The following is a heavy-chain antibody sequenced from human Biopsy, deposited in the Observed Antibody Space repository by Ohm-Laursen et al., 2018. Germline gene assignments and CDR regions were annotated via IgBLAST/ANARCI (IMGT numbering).Heavy chain of an antibody. CDR2: IHSDGTTP. Sequence: SPRLSCAASGFTFSKTWMHWVRQAPGKGLMWVARIHSDGTTPTYADSVKGRFSISRDNAKNTVYLQMNSLGIDATAVYYCASSNPSRVAGGVALLDHWGQGALVTVSP. CDR1: GFTFSKTW. J-gene: IGHJ4*02. D-gene: IGHD3-16*01. V-gene: IGHV3-74*01. CDR3: ASSNPSRVAGGVALLDH.